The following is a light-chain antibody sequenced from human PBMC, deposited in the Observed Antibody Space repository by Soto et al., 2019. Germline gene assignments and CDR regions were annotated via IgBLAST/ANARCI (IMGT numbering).Light chain of an antibody. Sequence: EVVLTQSPDTLSLPPGERATLSCRASQSISSYLAWYQQKPGQAPRLLIYDASSRATCIPARFSGSVSGTDFTLTISSLEPEDFAVYYCQQLTDWPPQWTFGQGTNVEIK. CDR1: QSISSY. J-gene: IGKJ1*01. CDR2: DAS. V-gene: IGKV3-11*01. CDR3: QQLTDWPPQWT.